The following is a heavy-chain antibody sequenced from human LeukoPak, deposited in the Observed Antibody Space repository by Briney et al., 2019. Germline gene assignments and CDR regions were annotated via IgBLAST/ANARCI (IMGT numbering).Heavy chain of an antibody. V-gene: IGHV4-34*01. CDR2: INHSGST. CDR3: ARGRRRATVAAIDY. J-gene: IGHJ4*02. D-gene: IGHD6-19*01. CDR1: GGSFSGYY. Sequence: SETLSLTCAVYGGSFSGYYWSWIRQPPGKGLEWIGEINHSGSTNYNPSLKSRVTISVDTSKNQFSLKLSSMTAADTAVYYCARGRRRATVAAIDYWGQGTLVTVSS.